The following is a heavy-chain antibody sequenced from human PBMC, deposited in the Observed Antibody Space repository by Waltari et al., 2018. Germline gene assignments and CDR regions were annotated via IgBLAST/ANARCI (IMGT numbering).Heavy chain of an antibody. D-gene: IGHD3-10*01. CDR2: IYYSGNT. CDR1: DGSMTGHY. CDR3: ARTSRAIDYYFDY. J-gene: IGHJ4*01. Sequence: QVQLQESGPGLVKPSETLSLTCTVSDGSMTGHYWSWLRQTPGNGLAWIGYIYYSGNTNSNPAPKSRVTRSGETSNTQFSLKLNSVTAADTALYSCARTSRAIDYYFDYWGQGTLVTVSS. V-gene: IGHV4-59*11.